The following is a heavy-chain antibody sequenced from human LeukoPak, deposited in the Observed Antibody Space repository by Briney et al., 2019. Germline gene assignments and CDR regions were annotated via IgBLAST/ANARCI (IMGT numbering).Heavy chain of an antibody. V-gene: IGHV3-30-3*01. CDR2: ISYDGSNK. CDR1: GFTFSSYA. CDR3: ARSASLPENAFDI. D-gene: IGHD5-24*01. J-gene: IGHJ3*02. Sequence: GGSLRLSCAASGFTFSSYAMHWVRQAPGKGLEWVAVISYDGSNKYYADSVKGRFTISRDNSKNTLYLQMNSLRAEDTAVYYCARSASLPENAFDIWGQGTMVTVSS.